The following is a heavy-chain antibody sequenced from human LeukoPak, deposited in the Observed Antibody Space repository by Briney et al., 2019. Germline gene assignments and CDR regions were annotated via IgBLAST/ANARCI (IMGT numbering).Heavy chain of an antibody. CDR2: ISYDGSNK. Sequence: GGSLRLSCAASGFTFSSYGMHWVRQAPGKGLEWVAVISYDGSNKYYADSVKGRFTISRDNSKNTLYLQMNSLRAEDTAVYYCARERARGVTTKHYYYGMDVWGQGTTVTVSS. D-gene: IGHD4-17*01. CDR1: GFTFSSYG. J-gene: IGHJ6*02. V-gene: IGHV3-30*19. CDR3: ARERARGVTTKHYYYGMDV.